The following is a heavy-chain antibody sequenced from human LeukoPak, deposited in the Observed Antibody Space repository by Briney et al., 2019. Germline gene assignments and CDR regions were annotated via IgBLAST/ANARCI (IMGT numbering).Heavy chain of an antibody. V-gene: IGHV4-30-4*08. D-gene: IGHD2-8*01. J-gene: IGHJ4*02. CDR3: ARGTYAMVYY. CDR1: GGSFSGYY. Sequence: SETLSLTCAVYGGSFSGYYWSWIRQPPGKGLEWIGYIYYSGSTYYNPSLKSRVTISVDTSKNQFSLKLSSVTAADTAVYYCARGTYAMVYYWGQGTLVTVSS. CDR2: IYYSGST.